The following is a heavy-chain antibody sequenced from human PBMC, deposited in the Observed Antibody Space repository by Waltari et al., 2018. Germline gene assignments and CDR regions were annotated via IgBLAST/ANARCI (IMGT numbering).Heavy chain of an antibody. V-gene: IGHV3-74*03. CDR2: TVPTGTRK. J-gene: IGHJ4*02. CDR3: ARDLRPNDF. CDR1: GFTFSNDY. Sequence: EVQLVESGGGFVQPGGSLRLSCVASGFTFSNDYMYWVRQAPGRGLEWASSTVPTGTRKTYAESVKGRFTISRDNAKNSLYLQMNSLTVEDTAVYYCARDLRPNDFWGQGTLVTVSS.